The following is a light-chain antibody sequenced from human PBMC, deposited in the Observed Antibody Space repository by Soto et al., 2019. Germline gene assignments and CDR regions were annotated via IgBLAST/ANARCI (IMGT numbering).Light chain of an antibody. CDR2: TAS. V-gene: IGKV1-39*01. CDR1: QSVNTY. CDR3: LQSYRNPRS. Sequence: DIQMTQSPSSLSASVGDRVTITCRASQSVNTYLNWYQQKPGTAPKLLIYTASTLQSGVPPRFSGSGSGTDFTLTISSLQPEDFATYYCLQSYRNPRSFGPGTKVEIK. J-gene: IGKJ3*01.